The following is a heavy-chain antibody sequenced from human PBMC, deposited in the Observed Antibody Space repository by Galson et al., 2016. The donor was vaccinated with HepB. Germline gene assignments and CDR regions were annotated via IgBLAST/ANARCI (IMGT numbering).Heavy chain of an antibody. CDR3: ARGGWSGYSATDY. D-gene: IGHD3-3*01. Sequence: SLRLSCAASGFSFSSYVMSWVRQSPGKGLEWVSYISTSGYTIYYADSVKGRFTISRDNAKNSLYLQMNSLRAEDTAVYYCARGGWSGYSATDYWGQGTLVTVSS. CDR2: ISTSGYTI. CDR1: GFSFSSYV. V-gene: IGHV3-48*03. J-gene: IGHJ4*02.